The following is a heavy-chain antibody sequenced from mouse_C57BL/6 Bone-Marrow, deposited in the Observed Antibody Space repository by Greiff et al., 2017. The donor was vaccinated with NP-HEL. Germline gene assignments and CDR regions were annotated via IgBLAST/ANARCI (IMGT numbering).Heavy chain of an antibody. D-gene: IGHD2-10*02. CDR3: ARTSLVRQLAY. CDR2: IYPRSGNT. J-gene: IGHJ3*01. V-gene: IGHV1-81*01. Sequence: VKLMESGAELARPGASVKLSCKASGYTFTSYGISWVKQRTGRGLEWIGEIYPRSGNTYYNEKFKGKATLTVDKSSSTAYMELRSLTSEDSAVYVCARTSLVRQLAYWGQGTLVTVSA. CDR1: GYTFTSYG.